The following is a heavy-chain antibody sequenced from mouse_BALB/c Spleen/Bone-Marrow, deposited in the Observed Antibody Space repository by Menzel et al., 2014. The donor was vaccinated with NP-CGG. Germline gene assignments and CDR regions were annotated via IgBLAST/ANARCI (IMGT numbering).Heavy chain of an antibody. Sequence: VQLQQSGAELVKPGASVKLSCTASGFNIKDTYMHWVKQRPEQGLEWIGRIDPANGNTKYDPKFQGKVTITAVTSSNTAYLQLSSLTSEDTAVYYCARNYGYGKSFAYWGQGTLVTVSA. CDR3: ARNYGYGKSFAY. CDR2: IDPANGNT. CDR1: GFNIKDTY. J-gene: IGHJ3*01. D-gene: IGHD2-2*01. V-gene: IGHV14-3*02.